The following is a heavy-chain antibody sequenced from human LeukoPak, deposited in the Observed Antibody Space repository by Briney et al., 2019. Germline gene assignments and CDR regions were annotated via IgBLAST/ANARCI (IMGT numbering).Heavy chain of an antibody. J-gene: IGHJ3*02. Sequence: PGGSLRLSCAASGFTFSSYAMHWVRQAPGKGLEWVAVISYDGSNKYYADSVKGRFTISRDNSKNTLYLQMNSLRAEDTAVYYCARVGDGYNAVSAFDIWGQGTMVTVSS. CDR1: GFTFSSYA. CDR2: ISYDGSNK. D-gene: IGHD5-24*01. CDR3: ARVGDGYNAVSAFDI. V-gene: IGHV3-30*04.